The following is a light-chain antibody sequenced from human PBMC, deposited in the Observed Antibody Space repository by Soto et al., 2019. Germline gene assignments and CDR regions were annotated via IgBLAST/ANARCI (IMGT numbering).Light chain of an antibody. Sequence: EIVLTQSPGTLSLSPGEIATLSCRASQSVSSSYLAWYQQKPGQAPRLLIYDASSRATGIPDRVSGSGSGTVFTLTISRLEPEDFAVYYYQHYGSSPHTFGGGTSVEIK. J-gene: IGKJ4*01. CDR1: QSVSSSY. CDR3: QHYGSSPHT. CDR2: DAS. V-gene: IGKV3-20*01.